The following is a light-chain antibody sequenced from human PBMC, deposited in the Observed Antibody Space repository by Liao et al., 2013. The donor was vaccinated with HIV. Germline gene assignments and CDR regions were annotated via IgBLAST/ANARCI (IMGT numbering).Light chain of an antibody. CDR1: NIEYRG. CDR3: QAWDSSTSV. CDR2: YSN. J-gene: IGLJ2*01. Sequence: SYELSQPPSVSVAPGKTAIITCGGDNIEYRGVHWYQQRPGQAPVMVVYYSNDRPSGIPERFSGSNSGNTATLTISGTQAMDEADYYCQAWDSSTSVFGGGTKLTVL. V-gene: IGLV3-21*01.